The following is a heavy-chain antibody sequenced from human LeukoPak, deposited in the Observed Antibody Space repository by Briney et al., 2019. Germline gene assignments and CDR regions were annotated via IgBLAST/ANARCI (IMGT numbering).Heavy chain of an antibody. J-gene: IGHJ6*02. CDR1: GFTFSSYE. CDR3: ARWHIVAPRWYYYGMDV. CDR2: ISTSGSTI. V-gene: IGHV3-48*03. Sequence: GGSLRLSCAASGFTFSSYEMNWVRQAPGKGLEWVSYISTSGSTIYYADSVKGRFTISRDNAKNSLYLQLNSLRAEDTAVYYCARWHIVAPRWYYYGMDVWGQGTTVTVCS. D-gene: IGHD5-12*01.